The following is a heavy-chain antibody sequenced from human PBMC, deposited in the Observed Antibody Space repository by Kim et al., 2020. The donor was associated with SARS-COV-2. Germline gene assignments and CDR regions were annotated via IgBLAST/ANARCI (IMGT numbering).Heavy chain of an antibody. J-gene: IGHJ6*02. CDR1: GFTFSDYY. V-gene: IGHV3-11*03. D-gene: IGHD3-22*01. Sequence: GGSLRLSCAASGFTFSDYYMSWIRQAPGKGLEWVSYISSSSSYTNYADSVKGRFTISRDNAKNSLYLQMNSLRAEDTAVYYCARRGGYYDSSGYLYYYYYYGMDVWGQGTTVTVSS. CDR2: ISSSSSYT. CDR3: ARRGGYYDSSGYLYYYYYYGMDV.